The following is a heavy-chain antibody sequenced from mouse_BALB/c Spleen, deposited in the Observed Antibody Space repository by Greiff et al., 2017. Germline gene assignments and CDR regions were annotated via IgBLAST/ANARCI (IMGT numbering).Heavy chain of an antibody. Sequence: VQLQQPGAELVRPGASVKVSCKASGYAFTSYNMYWVKQSHGKSLEWIGYIDPYNGGTSYNQKFKGKATLTVDKSSSTAYMHLNSLTSEDSAVYYCANDGGGYWGQGTTLTVSS. V-gene: IGHV1S135*01. CDR2: IDPYNGGT. CDR3: ANDGGGY. D-gene: IGHD2-12*01. J-gene: IGHJ2*01. CDR1: GYAFTSYN.